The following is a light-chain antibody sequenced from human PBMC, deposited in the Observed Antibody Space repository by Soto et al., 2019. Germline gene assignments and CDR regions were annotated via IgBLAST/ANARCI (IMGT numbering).Light chain of an antibody. CDR1: EKVDRY. Sequence: DIQVTQSPSSLSSSVGDRVTITCRASEKVDRYVNWYQQIPGKAPSLLISAASTLQSGVPSRFRGSGSVTTFTLNIDSLQPEDFAMYYCQETYSTPPSFGQGTKLE. CDR2: AAS. CDR3: QETYSTPPS. V-gene: IGKV1-39*01. J-gene: IGKJ1*01.